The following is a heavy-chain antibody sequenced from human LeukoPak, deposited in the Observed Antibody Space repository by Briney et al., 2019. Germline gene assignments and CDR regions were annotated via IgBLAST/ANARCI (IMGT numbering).Heavy chain of an antibody. V-gene: IGHV3-11*03. CDR1: GFTFSDYY. CDR3: VRLSGGTCYRCDFDY. J-gene: IGHJ4*02. D-gene: IGHD2-15*01. Sequence: PGGSLRLSCAASGFTFSDYYMSWIRQAPGKGLEWLSYVSIIGTYTNHADSVEGRFTISRDDAENSLYLEMNSLRAEDTTVYYCVRLSGGTCYRCDFDYWGQGTLVTVSS. CDR2: VSIIGTYT.